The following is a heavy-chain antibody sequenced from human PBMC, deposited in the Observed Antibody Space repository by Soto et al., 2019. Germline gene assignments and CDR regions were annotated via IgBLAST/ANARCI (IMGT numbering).Heavy chain of an antibody. CDR3: ARKPISDSSGYFDAFDI. CDR1: GYSFTSYW. Sequence: GESLKISCKGSGYSFTSYWIGWVRQMPGKGLEWMGIIYPGDSDTRYSPSFQGQVTISADKSISTAYLQWSSLKASDTAMYYCARKPISDSSGYFDAFDIWGQGTMVTVSS. CDR2: IYPGDSDT. J-gene: IGHJ3*02. D-gene: IGHD3-22*01. V-gene: IGHV5-51*01.